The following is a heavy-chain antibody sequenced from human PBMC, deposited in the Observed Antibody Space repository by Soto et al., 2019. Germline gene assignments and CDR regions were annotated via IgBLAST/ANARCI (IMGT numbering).Heavy chain of an antibody. Sequence: SETLSLTCTVSGGSISSGDYYWSWIRQPPGKGLEWIGYIYYSGSTYYNPSLKSRVTISVDTSKNQFSLKLSSVTAADTAVYYCSCIFSGGYGYGFYYYGMDVWGQGTTVTVSS. V-gene: IGHV4-30-4*01. CDR2: IYYSGST. J-gene: IGHJ6*02. CDR3: SCIFSGGYGYGFYYYGMDV. CDR1: GGSISSGDYY. D-gene: IGHD5-18*01.